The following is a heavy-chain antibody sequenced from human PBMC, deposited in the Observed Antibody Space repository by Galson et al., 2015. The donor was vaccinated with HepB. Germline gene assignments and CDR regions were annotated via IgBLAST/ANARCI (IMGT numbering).Heavy chain of an antibody. J-gene: IGHJ4*02. CDR3: TTDIVVVPAAIEGADY. CDR2: IRSKAFGGTT. V-gene: IGHV3-49*04. D-gene: IGHD2-2*02. CDR1: GFTFGDYA. Sequence: SLRLSCAASGFTFGDYAMSWVRQAPGKGLEWVGFIRSKAFGGTTDYAAPVKGRFTISRDDSKNTLYLQMNSLKTEDTAVYYCTTDIVVVPAAIEGADYWGQGTLVTVSS.